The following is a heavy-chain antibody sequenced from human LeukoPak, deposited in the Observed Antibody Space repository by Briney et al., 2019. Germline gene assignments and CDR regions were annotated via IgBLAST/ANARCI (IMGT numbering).Heavy chain of an antibody. CDR2: ISRSGDST. CDR1: GFTFSSYA. Sequence: GGSLRLSCAASGFTFSSYATYWVRQAPGKGLEWVSAISRSGDSTFYADSVKGRFTISRDSSQNTLYLQMSSLRAEDTALYYCAKGNDWYYFDCWGQGTLVTVSS. J-gene: IGHJ4*02. D-gene: IGHD2-21*01. CDR3: AKGNDWYYFDC. V-gene: IGHV3-23*01.